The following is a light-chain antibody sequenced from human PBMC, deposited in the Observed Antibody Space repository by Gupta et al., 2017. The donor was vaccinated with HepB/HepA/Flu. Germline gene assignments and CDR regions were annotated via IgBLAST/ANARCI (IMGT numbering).Light chain of an antibody. CDR1: NIGSKR. CDR3: QVWDNNGNYV. V-gene: IGLV3-21*04. CDR2: FDS. Sequence: SYVLTQPPSVSVAPGGPASIACGGNNIGSKRVHWYQQRPGQAPLLVMYFDSDRPSGIPERFSGSNSGNTATLTINRVEAEDEADYYCQVWDNNGNYVFGSGTKVTVL. J-gene: IGLJ1*01.